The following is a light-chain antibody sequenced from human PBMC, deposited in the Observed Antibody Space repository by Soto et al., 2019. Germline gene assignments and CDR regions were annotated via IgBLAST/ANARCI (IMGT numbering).Light chain of an antibody. V-gene: IGKV3-11*01. CDR1: QSVSSY. Sequence: EIVLTQSPATLSLSPGERATLSCRASQSVSSYLAWYQQKHGQAPRLLIYDASNRATGIPARFRGSGSGKDFTLTISSLEPEDFAVYYCQQRSDWPPITFGQGTRLEI. CDR3: QQRSDWPPIT. J-gene: IGKJ5*01. CDR2: DAS.